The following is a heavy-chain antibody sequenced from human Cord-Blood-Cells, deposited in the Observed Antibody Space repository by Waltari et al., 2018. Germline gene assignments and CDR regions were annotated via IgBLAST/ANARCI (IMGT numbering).Heavy chain of an antibody. V-gene: IGHV1-2*06. D-gene: IGHD4-17*01. Sequence: QVQLVQYGAAVTLPGASVTVSCKASGYTFTRYYMHWVRQAPGQGLEWMGRINPNSGGTNYAQKFQGRVTVTRDTSISTAYMELSRLRSDDTAVYYCARYGDYGYFDLWGRGTLVTVSS. CDR2: INPNSGGT. CDR1: GYTFTRYY. CDR3: ARYGDYGYFDL. J-gene: IGHJ2*01.